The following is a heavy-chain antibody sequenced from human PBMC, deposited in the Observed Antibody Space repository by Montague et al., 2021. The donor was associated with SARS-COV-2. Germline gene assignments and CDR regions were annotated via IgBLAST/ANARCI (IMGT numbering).Heavy chain of an antibody. Sequence: SETLSLTCAVSGGSVSDTDYYWGWVRRPPGKGLEWLGTTVQSGNSFSNPSLKSRLSIFVHASMNEVSLKLSSVTAADTAVYYCTREGYQVLWSDYYYYGMDVWGQGTTVTVSS. CDR3: TREGYQVLWSDYYYYGMDV. CDR2: TVQSGNS. CDR1: GGSVSDTDYY. J-gene: IGHJ6*02. D-gene: IGHD2-2*01. V-gene: IGHV4-39*02.